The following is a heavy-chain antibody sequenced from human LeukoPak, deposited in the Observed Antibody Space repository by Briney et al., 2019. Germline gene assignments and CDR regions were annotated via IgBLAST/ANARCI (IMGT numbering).Heavy chain of an antibody. D-gene: IGHD6-19*01. Sequence: GGSLRLSCAASGFXVSNNYISWVRQAPGKGLEWVSVIYSGGTTYYADSVKGRFTISRDNSKNTLYLQMNSLRVEDTAVYYCAKTSSGWSKDYWGQGTLVTVSS. V-gene: IGHV3-53*01. CDR1: GFXVSNNY. CDR2: IYSGGTT. CDR3: AKTSSGWSKDY. J-gene: IGHJ4*02.